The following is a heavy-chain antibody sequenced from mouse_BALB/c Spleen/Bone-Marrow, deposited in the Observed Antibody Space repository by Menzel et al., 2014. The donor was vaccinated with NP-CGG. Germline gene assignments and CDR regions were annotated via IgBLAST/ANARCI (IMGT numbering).Heavy chain of an antibody. V-gene: IGHV5-2*03. CDR3: ARQGDYGSSWFAY. CDR2: INSDGGST. D-gene: IGHD1-1*01. J-gene: IGHJ3*01. Sequence: EVKLVESGGGLVQPGESLKLSCESNEYESPSHDMSWIRKTPEKRLELVAAINSDGGSTFYPDTMERRFIISRDNTKKTLYLQMSSLRSEDTALYYCARQGDYGSSWFAYWGQGTLVTVSA. CDR1: EYESPSHD.